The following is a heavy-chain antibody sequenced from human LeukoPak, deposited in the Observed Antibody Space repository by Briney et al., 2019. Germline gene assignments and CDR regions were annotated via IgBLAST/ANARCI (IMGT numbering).Heavy chain of an antibody. CDR3: ARAQVVPAYYYMDV. V-gene: IGHV1-69*05. Sequence: ASVKVSCKASGGTFSSYAISWVRQAPGQGLEWMGGIIPIFGTANYAQKFQGRVTITTDESTSTAYLELNSLRSEDTAVYYCARAQVVPAYYYMDVWGKGTTVTVSS. CDR1: GGTFSSYA. CDR2: IIPIFGTA. J-gene: IGHJ6*03. D-gene: IGHD2-2*01.